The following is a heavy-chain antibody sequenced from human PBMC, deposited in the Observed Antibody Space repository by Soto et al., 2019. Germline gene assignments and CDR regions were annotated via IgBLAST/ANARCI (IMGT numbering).Heavy chain of an antibody. CDR3: ARRDRSGFYYWLET. V-gene: IGHV4-31*03. Sequence: RSLTFTVSGGSISDGYYWTWIRQHPGKGLELIGSISASGSTSYNPSLKSRLTVSVDKSKNQFSLNLRSVTAADTAVYYCARRDRSGFYYWLETWGQAT. D-gene: IGHD3-22*01. J-gene: IGHJ5*02. CDR1: GGSISDGYY. CDR2: ISASGST.